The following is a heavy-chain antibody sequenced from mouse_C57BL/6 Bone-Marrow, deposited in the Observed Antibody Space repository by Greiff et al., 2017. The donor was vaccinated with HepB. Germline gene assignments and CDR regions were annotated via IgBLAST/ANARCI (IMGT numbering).Heavy chain of an antibody. CDR2: IDPENGDT. D-gene: IGHD1-1*01. V-gene: IGHV14-4*01. J-gene: IGHJ4*01. CDR1: GFNIKDDY. Sequence: EVKLQQSGAELVRPGASVKLSCTASGFNIKDDYMHWVKQRPEQGLEWIGWIDPENGDTEYASKFQGKATITADTSSNTAYLQLSSLTSEDTAVYYCTTFYGSSYYYAMDYWGQGTSVTVSS. CDR3: TTFYGSSYYYAMDY.